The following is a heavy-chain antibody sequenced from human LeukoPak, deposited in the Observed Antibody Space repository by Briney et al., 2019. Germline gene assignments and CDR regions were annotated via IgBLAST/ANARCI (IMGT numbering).Heavy chain of an antibody. V-gene: IGHV3-48*01. J-gene: IGHJ5*01. CDR1: GFTFSSYG. CDR2: INPESTTM. Sequence: PGGSLRLSCAASGFTFSSYGMHWVRQAPGKGLEWLSYINPESTTMYYADSVRGRFTISRDNAKNSLYLQMNSLRVEDTAVYFCARRLASWGQGTLVTVSS. CDR3: ARRLAS.